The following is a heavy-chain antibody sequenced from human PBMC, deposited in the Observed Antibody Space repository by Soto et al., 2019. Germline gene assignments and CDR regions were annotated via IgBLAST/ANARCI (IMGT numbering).Heavy chain of an antibody. CDR3: ARDVRFGELADVLVYFDY. J-gene: IGHJ4*02. CDR1: GFTFSSNY. CDR2: IYSGGST. V-gene: IGHV3-53*01. D-gene: IGHD3-10*01. Sequence: EVQLVESGGGLIQPGGSLRLSCAASGFTFSSNYMSWVRQAPGKGLEWVSVIYSGGSTYYEDSVKGRFTISRDNSKNTKYLQKISMRAEDTAVYYGARDVRFGELADVLVYFDYWGQGTLVTVSS.